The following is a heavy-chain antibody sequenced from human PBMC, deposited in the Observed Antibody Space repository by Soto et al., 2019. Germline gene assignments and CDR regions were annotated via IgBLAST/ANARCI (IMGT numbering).Heavy chain of an antibody. CDR1: GGSIPSRSYY. CDR2: IYYSGST. J-gene: IGHJ4*02. V-gene: IGHV4-39*01. CDR3: ARRGSGWPYYFDY. D-gene: IGHD6-19*01. Sequence: QLQLQESGPGLVKPSETLSLTCTVSGGSIPSRSYYWDWIRQPPGKGLEWIGSIYYSGSTYYNPSLKSRVSISVDTYQSRFSRKLSSVTAADTAVYYCARRGSGWPYYFDYWGQGTLVTGSS.